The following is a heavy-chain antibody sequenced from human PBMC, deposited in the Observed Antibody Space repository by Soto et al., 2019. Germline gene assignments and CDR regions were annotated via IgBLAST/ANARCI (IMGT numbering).Heavy chain of an antibody. CDR2: ISGSGGST. CDR1: GFTFSSYA. Sequence: GALRLSCAASGFTFSSYAMSWVRQAPGEGLEWVSAISGSGGSTYYADSVKGRFTISRDNSKNTLYLQMNSLRAEDTAVYYCATTLGYCSGGSCYSARQQIDYWGQGTLVTVSS. V-gene: IGHV3-23*01. CDR3: ATTLGYCSGGSCYSARQQIDY. J-gene: IGHJ4*02. D-gene: IGHD2-15*01.